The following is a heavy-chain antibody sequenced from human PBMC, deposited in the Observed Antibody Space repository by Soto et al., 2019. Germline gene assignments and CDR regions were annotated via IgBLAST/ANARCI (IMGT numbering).Heavy chain of an antibody. CDR1: GFTFSSYG. Sequence: GGSLRLSCAASGFTFSSYGMHWVRQAPGKGLEWVAVIWYDGSNKYYADSVKGRFTISRDNSKNTLYLQMNSLRAEDTAVYYCARETGTYMTTDYGMDVWGQGTTVTVSS. CDR2: IWYDGSNK. CDR3: ARETGTYMTTDYGMDV. J-gene: IGHJ6*02. D-gene: IGHD4-17*01. V-gene: IGHV3-33*01.